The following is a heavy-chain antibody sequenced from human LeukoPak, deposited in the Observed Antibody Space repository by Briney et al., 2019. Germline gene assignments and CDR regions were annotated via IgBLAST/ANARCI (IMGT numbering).Heavy chain of an antibody. J-gene: IGHJ4*02. Sequence: SETLSLTCAVSGGSISSSSFYWGWIRQPPGKGLEWIGSVYYSGSTYYNPSLKSRVTLSVDTSKNQFSLKLSSVTAADTAVYYCARQREMATIIDYWGQGTLVTVSS. CDR1: GGSISSSSFY. V-gene: IGHV4-39*01. CDR3: ARQREMATIIDY. CDR2: VYYSGST. D-gene: IGHD5-24*01.